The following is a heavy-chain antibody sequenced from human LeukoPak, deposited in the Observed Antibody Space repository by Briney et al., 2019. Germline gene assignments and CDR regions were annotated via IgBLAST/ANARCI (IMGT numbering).Heavy chain of an antibody. Sequence: GGSLRLSCVGSGFTFSSYSMNWVRQAPGKGLEWVSSISSSSSYIYYADSVKGRFTISRDNSKNTLYLQMNSLRVEDTAVYYCARDSSMLRGPLVIYYFDFWGQGTLVTVSS. V-gene: IGHV3-21*04. J-gene: IGHJ4*02. CDR3: ARDSSMLRGPLVIYYFDF. CDR2: ISSSSSYI. CDR1: GFTFSSYS. D-gene: IGHD3-10*01.